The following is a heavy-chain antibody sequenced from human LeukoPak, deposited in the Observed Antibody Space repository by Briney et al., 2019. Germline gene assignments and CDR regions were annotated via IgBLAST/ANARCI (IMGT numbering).Heavy chain of an antibody. V-gene: IGHV5-51*01. CDR3: ARLGTTSGSFAFDI. D-gene: IGHD3-22*01. CDR1: GYSFSTYW. CDR2: IYPGDSDT. J-gene: IGHJ3*02. Sequence: GESLKISCKGSGYSFSTYWIGWVRQMPGKGLEWMGVIYPGDSDTRHSPSFQGQVTISADKSISTAYLQWSSLKASDTAMYYRARLGTTSGSFAFDIWGQGTMVTVPS.